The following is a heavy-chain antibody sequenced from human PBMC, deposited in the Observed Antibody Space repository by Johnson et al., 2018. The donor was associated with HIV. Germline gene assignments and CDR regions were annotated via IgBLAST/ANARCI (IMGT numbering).Heavy chain of an antibody. CDR2: IKQAGSEK. J-gene: IGHJ3*02. V-gene: IGHV3-7*01. CDR3: ARERIGYSSSGDVFDI. D-gene: IGHD6-13*01. CDR1: GFTFSSSW. Sequence: VQLVESGGGLVQPGGSLRLSCAASGFTFSSSWMSWVRQAPGKGLEWVANIKQAGSEKYYVDSVKGRFTISRDNAKNSLYLQMNSLRAEDTAVYYCARERIGYSSSGDVFDIWGQGTMVTVSS.